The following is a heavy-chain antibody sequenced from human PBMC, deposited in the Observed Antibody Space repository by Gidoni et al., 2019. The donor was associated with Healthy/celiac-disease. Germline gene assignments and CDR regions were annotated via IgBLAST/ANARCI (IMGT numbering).Heavy chain of an antibody. D-gene: IGHD2-15*01. CDR2: IYYSGST. Sequence: QVQLQESGPGLVKPSETLSLTCTVSGGSISRYYWRWIRQPPGKGLEWIGYIYYSGSTNYNPSLKSRVTISVDTSKNQFSLKLSSVTAADTAVYYCAREGGGYCSGGSCYSGAFDIWGQGTMVTVSS. CDR1: GGSISRYY. V-gene: IGHV4-59*01. CDR3: AREGGGYCSGGSCYSGAFDI. J-gene: IGHJ3*02.